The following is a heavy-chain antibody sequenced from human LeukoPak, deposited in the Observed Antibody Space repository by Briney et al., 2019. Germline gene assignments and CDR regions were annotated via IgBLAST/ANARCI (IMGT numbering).Heavy chain of an antibody. V-gene: IGHV3-64D*06. D-gene: IGHD4-17*01. CDR3: VKDDYGDPFYFDY. CDR2: ISSNGGST. Sequence: GGSLRLSCSASGFTFSSYATHWVRQAPGKGLEYVSAISSNGGSTYYADSVKGRFTISRDNSKNTLYLQMNSLRAEDTAVYYCVKDDYGDPFYFDYWGQGTLVTVSS. CDR1: GFTFSSYA. J-gene: IGHJ4*02.